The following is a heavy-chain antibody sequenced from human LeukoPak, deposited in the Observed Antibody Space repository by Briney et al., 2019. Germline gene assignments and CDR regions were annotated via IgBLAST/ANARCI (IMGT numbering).Heavy chain of an antibody. CDR2: ISAYNGNT. CDR1: AYTFTNYG. J-gene: IGHJ6*02. D-gene: IGHD3-22*01. CDR3: AREMGYYDSSAHYYYAMDV. V-gene: IGHV1-18*01. Sequence: GASVKVSCKASAYTFTNYGISWVRQAPGQGLEWMGWISAYNGNTKYAQKLQGGVTMATDTSTSTAYMELRSLRSDDTAVYYCAREMGYYDSSAHYYYAMDVWGQGTTVTVSS.